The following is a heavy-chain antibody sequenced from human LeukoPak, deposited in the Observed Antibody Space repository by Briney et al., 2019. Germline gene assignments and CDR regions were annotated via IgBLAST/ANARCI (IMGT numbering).Heavy chain of an antibody. CDR1: GYSLSRGYY. CDR3: ARAGWIITSGIDY. D-gene: IGHD3-10*01. Sequence: SETLSLTCGVSGYSLSRGYYWAWIRQPPGKGLEWIGTIYHTESTYYTPSLGSRVTISVDTSKNEFSLNLNSVTAADTAVYYCARAGWIITSGIDYWGQGALVTVSS. CDR2: IYHTEST. V-gene: IGHV4-38-2*01. J-gene: IGHJ4*02.